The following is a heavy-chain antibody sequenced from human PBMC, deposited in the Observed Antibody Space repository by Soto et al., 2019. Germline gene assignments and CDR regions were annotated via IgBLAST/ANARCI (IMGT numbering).Heavy chain of an antibody. V-gene: IGHV2-5*02. Sequence: QITLKESGPTLVKPTQTLTLTCTLSGFSLSTGGVGVGWIRQSPGKALEWLAVIYWVDVKHYSPSLERRLTITKDTSESEVVLTMTNMDPVDTATYYCARKGSGDYALDYWGQGILVTVSS. CDR1: GFSLSTGGVG. J-gene: IGHJ4*02. CDR2: IYWVDVK. D-gene: IGHD4-17*01. CDR3: ARKGSGDYALDY.